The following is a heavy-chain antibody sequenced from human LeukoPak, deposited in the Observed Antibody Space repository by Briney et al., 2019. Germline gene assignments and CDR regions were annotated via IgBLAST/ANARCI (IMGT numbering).Heavy chain of an antibody. D-gene: IGHD3-3*01. J-gene: IGHJ4*02. V-gene: IGHV4-34*01. CDR1: GGSISSYY. CDR2: INHSGST. Sequence: SETLSLTCTVSGGSISSYYWSWIRQPPGKGLEWIGEINHSGSTNYNPSLKSRVTISVDTSKNQFSLKLSSVTAADTAVYYCARVGVAMKIWGQGTLVTVSS. CDR3: ARVGVAMKI.